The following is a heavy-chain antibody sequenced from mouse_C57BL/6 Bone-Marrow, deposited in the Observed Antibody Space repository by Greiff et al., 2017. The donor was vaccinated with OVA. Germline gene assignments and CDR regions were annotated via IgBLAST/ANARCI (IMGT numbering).Heavy chain of an antibody. CDR3: AYHYVNSYIDY. D-gene: IGHD2-1*01. CDR2: INPGSGGT. Sequence: VQLQQSGAELVRPGTSVKVSCKASGYAFTNYLIEWVKQRPGQGLEWIGVINPGSGGTNYNEKFKGKATLTADKSSSTAYMQLSSLTSEDSAVYVCAYHYVNSYIDYWGQGTTLTVSS. V-gene: IGHV1-54*01. CDR1: GYAFTNYL. J-gene: IGHJ2*01.